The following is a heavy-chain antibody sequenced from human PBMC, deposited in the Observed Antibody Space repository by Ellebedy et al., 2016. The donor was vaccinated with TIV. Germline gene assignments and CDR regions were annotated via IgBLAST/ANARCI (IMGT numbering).Heavy chain of an antibody. Sequence: GESLKISXSASGFTFSSYAMHWVRQAPGKGLEYVSAISSNGGSTYYADSVKGRFTISRDNSKNTLYLQMSSLRAEDTAVYYCVNSYCSSTSCYYAFDIWGQGTMVTVSS. V-gene: IGHV3-64D*06. CDR2: ISSNGGST. J-gene: IGHJ3*02. CDR1: GFTFSSYA. CDR3: VNSYCSSTSCYYAFDI. D-gene: IGHD2-2*01.